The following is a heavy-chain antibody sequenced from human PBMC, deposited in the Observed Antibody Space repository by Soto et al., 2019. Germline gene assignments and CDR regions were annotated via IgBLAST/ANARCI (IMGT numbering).Heavy chain of an antibody. CDR3: ARSPQWSGFDY. CDR2: INAYNGNT. Sequence: ASVKVSCKASGYTFTSYGISWVRQAPGQGLEWMGWINAYNGNTKYAQKHQGRVNITRDTSTSTAYKEMSSLRSEDTAVYYCARSPQWSGFDYWGQGTLVTVSS. V-gene: IGHV1-18*01. D-gene: IGHD3-10*01. CDR1: GYTFTSYG. J-gene: IGHJ4*02.